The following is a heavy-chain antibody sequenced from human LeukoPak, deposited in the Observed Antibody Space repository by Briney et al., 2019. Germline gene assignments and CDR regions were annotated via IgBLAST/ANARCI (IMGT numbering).Heavy chain of an antibody. J-gene: IGHJ4*02. CDR2: IKSKTDGGTT. D-gene: IGHD3-16*02. CDR3: TTAFAEYYDYVWGSYRQGTDY. Sequence: PGGSLRLSCAASGFTFSNAWMSWVRQAPGKGLEWVGRIKSKTDGGTTDYAAPVKGRFTISRDDSKNTLYLQMNSLKTADTAVYYCTTAFAEYYDYVWGSYRQGTDYWGQGTLVTVSS. CDR1: GFTFSNAW. V-gene: IGHV3-15*01.